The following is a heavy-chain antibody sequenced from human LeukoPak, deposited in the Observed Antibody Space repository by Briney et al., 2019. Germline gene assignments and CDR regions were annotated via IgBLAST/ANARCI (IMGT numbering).Heavy chain of an antibody. J-gene: IGHJ2*01. CDR1: GYAFTSYG. D-gene: IGHD4-11*01. V-gene: IGHV1-18*01. Sequence: ASVKVSCKASGYAFTSYGISWVRQAPGQGLEWMGRISAYNGNTNYAQKLQGRVTMTTDTSTSTAYMELRSLRSDDTAVYYCARRPTSYSNYWYFDLWGRGTLVTVSS. CDR3: ARRPTSYSNYWYFDL. CDR2: ISAYNGNT.